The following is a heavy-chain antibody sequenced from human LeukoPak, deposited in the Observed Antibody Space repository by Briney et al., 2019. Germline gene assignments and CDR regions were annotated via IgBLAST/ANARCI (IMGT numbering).Heavy chain of an antibody. CDR2: INSDGSST. V-gene: IGHV3-74*01. Sequence: GGSLRLSCADSGFTFSSYWMHRVRQAPGKGLVWVSRINSDGSSTSYADSVKGRFTISRDNAKNTLYLQMNSLRAEDTAVYYCARGSRLAAAGTAFDPWGQGTLVTVSS. CDR1: GFTFSSYW. D-gene: IGHD6-13*01. J-gene: IGHJ5*02. CDR3: ARGSRLAAAGTAFDP.